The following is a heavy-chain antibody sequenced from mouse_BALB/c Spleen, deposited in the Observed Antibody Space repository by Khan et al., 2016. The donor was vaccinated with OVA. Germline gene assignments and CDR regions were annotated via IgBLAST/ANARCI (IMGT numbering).Heavy chain of an antibody. D-gene: IGHD1-1*01. CDR3: ARVYGGDVDY. CDR2: ISYSGNT. J-gene: IGHJ2*01. V-gene: IGHV3-2*02. Sequence: EVQLVESGPGLVKPSQSLSLTCTVTGYSITTDYAWNWIRQFPENKLEWMGYISYSGNTKYNPSLKSRISINRDTSKNQFFLQLKSVTTEDTARYYCARVYGGDVDYWGQGTTLTVSS. CDR1: GYSITTDYA.